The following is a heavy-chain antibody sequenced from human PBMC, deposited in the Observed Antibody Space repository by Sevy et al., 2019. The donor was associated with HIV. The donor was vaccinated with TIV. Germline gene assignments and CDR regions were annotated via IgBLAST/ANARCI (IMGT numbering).Heavy chain of an antibody. V-gene: IGHV3-23*01. Sequence: GALRLSCAASGCTLSIYAMSWVRQAPGKGLEWVSLISSGGDTWYADSVKGRFTISRDNSKNTLFLQMNSLGAEDTAVYYCAKDLGSRNFFDWWGQGTLVTVSS. CDR1: GCTLSIYA. CDR3: AKDLGSRNFFDW. CDR2: ISSGGDT. J-gene: IGHJ4*02.